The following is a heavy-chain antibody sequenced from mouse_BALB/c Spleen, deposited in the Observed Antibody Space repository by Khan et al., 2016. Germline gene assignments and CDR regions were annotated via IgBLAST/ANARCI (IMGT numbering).Heavy chain of an antibody. J-gene: IGHJ1*01. CDR1: GYSITSGYY. Sequence: EVQLVESGPGLVKPSQSLSLTCSVTGYSITSGYYWNWIRQLPGNKLEWTGYISYDGSNNYNPSHKNRISITRDTSKNQFFLKLNSVTTEDTATYYWARDPFDYYSSSYWYFDVWGAGTTITVSS. CDR3: ARDPFDYYSSSYWYFDV. D-gene: IGHD1-1*01. V-gene: IGHV3-6*02. CDR2: ISYDGSN.